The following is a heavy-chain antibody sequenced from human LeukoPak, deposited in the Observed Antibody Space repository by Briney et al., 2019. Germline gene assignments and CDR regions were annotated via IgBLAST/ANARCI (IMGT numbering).Heavy chain of an antibody. CDR3: ARYVVIIGYYYYYYMDV. CDR1: GGTFSSYA. D-gene: IGHD3-3*01. J-gene: IGHJ6*03. Sequence: ASVKVSCKASGGTFSSYAISWVRQAPGQGLEWMGGIIPIFGTANYAQKFQGRVTITADESTSTAYMELSSLRSEDTAVYYCARYVVIIGYYYYYYMDVWGKGTTVTISS. V-gene: IGHV1-69*13. CDR2: IIPIFGTA.